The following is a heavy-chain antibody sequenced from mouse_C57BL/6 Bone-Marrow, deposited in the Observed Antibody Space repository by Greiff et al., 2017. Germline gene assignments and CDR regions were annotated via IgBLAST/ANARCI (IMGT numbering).Heavy chain of an antibody. V-gene: IGHV1-69*01. CDR3: ARGVYYGSSWYFDV. CDR1: GYTFTSYW. Sequence: QVQLKQPGAELVMPGASVKLSCKASGYTFTSYWMHWVQQRPGQGLEWIGEIDPSDSYTNYNQKFKGKSTLTVDKSSSTAYMQLSSLTSEDSAVYYCARGVYYGSSWYFDVWGTGTTVTVSS. J-gene: IGHJ1*03. CDR2: IDPSDSYT. D-gene: IGHD1-1*01.